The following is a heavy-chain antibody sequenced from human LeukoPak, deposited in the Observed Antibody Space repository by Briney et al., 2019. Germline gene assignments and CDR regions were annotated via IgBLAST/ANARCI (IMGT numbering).Heavy chain of an antibody. CDR3: ARDYGYAFDI. CDR2: INHSGST. D-gene: IGHD4-17*01. J-gene: IGHJ3*02. Sequence: SETLSLTCAVYGGSFSGYYWSWIRQPPGKGLEWIGEINHSGSTNYNPSLKSRVTISVDTSKNQFSLKLSSVTAADTAVYYCARDYGYAFDIWGQGTMVTASS. V-gene: IGHV4-34*01. CDR1: GGSFSGYY.